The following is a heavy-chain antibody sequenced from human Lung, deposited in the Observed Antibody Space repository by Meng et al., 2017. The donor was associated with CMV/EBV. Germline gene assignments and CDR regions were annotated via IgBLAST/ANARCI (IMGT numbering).Heavy chain of an antibody. CDR3: ARDRPITIFGAVQSQWFDP. CDR1: GGTFSSYA. Sequence: SVKVSCKASGGTFSSYAISWVRQAPGQGLEWMGGIIPIFGTANYAQKFQGRVTITTDESTSTAYMELSSLRSEDTAVYYCARDRPITIFGAVQSQWFDPWGQGTLVTVSS. CDR2: IIPIFGTA. D-gene: IGHD3-3*01. V-gene: IGHV1-69*05. J-gene: IGHJ5*02.